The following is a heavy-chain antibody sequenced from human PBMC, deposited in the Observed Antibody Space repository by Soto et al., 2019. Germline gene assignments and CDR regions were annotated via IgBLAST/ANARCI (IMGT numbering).Heavy chain of an antibody. V-gene: IGHV3-11*01. D-gene: IGHD1-7*01. CDR1: GFTFSDYY. CDR3: VSKGITGTSAPFDP. J-gene: IGHJ5*02. CDR2: ISSSGSTI. Sequence: PGGPLRLSCAASGFTFSDYYMSWIRKAPGKGLEGVSYISSSGSTIYYADSVKGRFTISRDNAKNSLYLQMNSLRAEDTAVYYWVSKGITGTSAPFDPWGQGTLVTVSS.